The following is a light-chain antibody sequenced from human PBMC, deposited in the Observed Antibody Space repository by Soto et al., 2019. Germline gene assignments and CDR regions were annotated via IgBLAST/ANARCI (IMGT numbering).Light chain of an antibody. CDR1: QSVSDS. Sequence: EIVITHSPATLSVSPGERATLSCRASQSVSDSLAWYQQKPGQATRLLIFDISTRATGIPARFSGSGSGTEFTLTISSVQSEDFAVYYCQQYKNWPLITFGQGTRLEIK. CDR3: QQYKNWPLIT. V-gene: IGKV3-15*01. CDR2: DIS. J-gene: IGKJ5*01.